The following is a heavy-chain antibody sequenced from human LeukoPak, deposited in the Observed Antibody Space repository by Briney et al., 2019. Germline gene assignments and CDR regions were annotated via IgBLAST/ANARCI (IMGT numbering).Heavy chain of an antibody. J-gene: IGHJ4*02. D-gene: IGHD3-3*01. CDR1: GFMVNNYW. CDR3: ATCPTDKYDDDHADY. CDR2: IKEDGSEK. Sequence: GGSLRLSCAASGFMVNNYWMSWVRRAPGKGLEWVANIKEDGSEKYYVDSVKGRFTISRDNAKNLLYLQMNSLRAEDTAVYYCATCPTDKYDDDHADYWGQGSLVTVSS. V-gene: IGHV3-7*01.